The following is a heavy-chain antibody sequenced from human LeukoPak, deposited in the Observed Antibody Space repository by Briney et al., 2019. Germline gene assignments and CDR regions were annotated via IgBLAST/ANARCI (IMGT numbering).Heavy chain of an antibody. V-gene: IGHV4-59*01. Sequence: SETLSLTCTVSGGSISSNQWSWIRQSPGKGLEWIGNIYYSGSANYNPSLQSRVIISVDTSKNQFSLNLSPALAADTAVYFCARVARHDYTYYPGGNYFDYWGQGTLVTVSS. CDR1: GGSISSNQ. D-gene: IGHD4-11*01. J-gene: IGHJ4*02. CDR3: ARVARHDYTYYPGGNYFDY. CDR2: IYYSGSA.